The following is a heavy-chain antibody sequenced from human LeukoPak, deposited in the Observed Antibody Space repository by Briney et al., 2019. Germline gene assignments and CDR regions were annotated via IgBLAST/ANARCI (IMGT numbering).Heavy chain of an antibody. CDR1: GFTFSSYG. D-gene: IGHD2-15*01. V-gene: IGHV3-21*01. CDR2: ITASSGYL. CDR3: AKDLGYCSGVTCLAVDH. J-gene: IGHJ4*02. Sequence: GGSLRLSCAASGFTFSSYGMNWVRQAPGMGLEWVSSITASSGYLFYADSVKGRFTISRDNAKNSLYLQMNSLRAEDTAVYYCAKDLGYCSGVTCLAVDHWGQGTLVTVSS.